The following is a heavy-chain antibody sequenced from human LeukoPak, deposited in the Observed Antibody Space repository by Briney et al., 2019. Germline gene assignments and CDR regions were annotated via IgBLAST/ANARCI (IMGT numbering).Heavy chain of an antibody. Sequence: GGSLRLSCAASGFTVSSNYMSWVRQAPGKGLEWVSVIYSGGSTYYADSVKGRFTIARDNSKNTLYLQMNRRRAEDTAVHYCARDWGYNGNDENDYWGQGTLVTVSS. V-gene: IGHV3-53*01. D-gene: IGHD1-1*01. CDR2: IYSGGST. CDR3: ARDWGYNGNDENDY. J-gene: IGHJ4*02. CDR1: GFTVSSNY.